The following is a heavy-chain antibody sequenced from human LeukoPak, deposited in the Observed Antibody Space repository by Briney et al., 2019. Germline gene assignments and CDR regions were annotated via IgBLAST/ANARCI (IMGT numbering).Heavy chain of an antibody. J-gene: IGHJ5*02. CDR1: GGTFSSYA. CDR3: ARTGGWDVNWFDP. V-gene: IGHV1-69*05. D-gene: IGHD5-12*01. CDR2: INPNIGTA. Sequence: GSSVKVSCKASGGTFSSYAISWVRQAPGQGLEWMGRINPNIGTANYAQKFQGRVTITTDESTSTAYMELSRLRSEDTAVYYCARTGGWDVNWFDPWGQGTLVTVSS.